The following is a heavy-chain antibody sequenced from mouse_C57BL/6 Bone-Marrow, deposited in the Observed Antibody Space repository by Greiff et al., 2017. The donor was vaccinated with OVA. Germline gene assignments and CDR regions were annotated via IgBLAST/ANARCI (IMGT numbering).Heavy chain of an antibody. Sequence: EVQVVESGGGLVKPGGSLKLSCAASGFTFSDYGMHWVRQAPEKGLEWVAYISSGSSTTYYADTVKGRYTISRDKAKNTMFLQMTNLKSEDTAMYYCAKIYYYGSIYAMDYWGQGTSVTVSS. CDR3: AKIYYYGSIYAMDY. D-gene: IGHD1-1*01. CDR2: ISSGSSTT. V-gene: IGHV5-17*01. J-gene: IGHJ4*01. CDR1: GFTFSDYG.